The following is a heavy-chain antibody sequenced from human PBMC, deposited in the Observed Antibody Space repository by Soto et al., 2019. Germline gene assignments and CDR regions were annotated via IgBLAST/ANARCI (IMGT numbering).Heavy chain of an antibody. CDR2: TSPRTGGA. D-gene: IGHD3-10*01. Sequence: ASVKVSCKTSGYTFTAYYMHWLRQAPGHGLEWLGWTSPRTGGAKYSHKFQGRVSMTRNTSITTAYMELTGLSTDDTAVYYCARSSGSYSKWFDSWGQGTLVTAPQ. J-gene: IGHJ5*01. CDR1: GYTFTAYY. V-gene: IGHV1-2*02. CDR3: ARSSGSYSKWFDS.